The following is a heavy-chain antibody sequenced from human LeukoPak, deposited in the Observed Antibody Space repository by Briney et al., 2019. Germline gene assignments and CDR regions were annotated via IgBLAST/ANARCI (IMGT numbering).Heavy chain of an antibody. CDR1: GGSISSSSYY. D-gene: IGHD3-3*01. V-gene: IGHV4-39*01. J-gene: IGHJ6*03. CDR2: IYYSGST. Sequence: SETLSLTCTVSGGSISSSSYYWGWIRQPPGKGLEWIGSIYYSGSTYYNPSLKSRVTISVDTSKNQFSLKLSSVTAADTAVYYCARHNYDFWSGYEYYMDVWGKGTTVTVSS. CDR3: ARHNYDFWSGYEYYMDV.